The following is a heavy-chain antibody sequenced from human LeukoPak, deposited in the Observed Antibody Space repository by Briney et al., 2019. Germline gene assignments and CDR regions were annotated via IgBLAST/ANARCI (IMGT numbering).Heavy chain of an antibody. Sequence: GGSLRRSCAASRFIFSNNGMSWDRQAQGKGLEWVSSISFSSTHIYCGGSIQGRFTISRDNAENSLYLQMTSLRAEGTAVYDCARGHNSSSSGFYYYYMDVWGKGTTVTVSS. CDR2: ISFSSTHI. J-gene: IGHJ6*03. CDR1: RFIFSNNG. V-gene: IGHV3-21*06. CDR3: ARGHNSSSSGFYYYYMDV. D-gene: IGHD6-6*01.